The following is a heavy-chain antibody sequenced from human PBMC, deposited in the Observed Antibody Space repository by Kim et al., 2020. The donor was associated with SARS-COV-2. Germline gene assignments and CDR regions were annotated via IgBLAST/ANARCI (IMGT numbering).Heavy chain of an antibody. J-gene: IGHJ4*02. V-gene: IGHV4-61*07. D-gene: IGHD6-19*01. Sequence: NPPLKSRATISGDTSKNQFSRKLSSVTAADTAVYYCARLSCWYPYYFDYWGQGTLVTVSS. CDR3: ARLSCWYPYYFDY.